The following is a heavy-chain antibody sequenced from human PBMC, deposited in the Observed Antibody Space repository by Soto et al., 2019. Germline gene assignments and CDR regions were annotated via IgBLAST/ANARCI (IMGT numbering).Heavy chain of an antibody. Sequence: SETLSLSCTVSGCSMISYYWSWIRQPPGGGLEWIGFIYYAGSTKYNPSLNSRVTISVDTSKNQFSLRLSSMTGADTAMYYCARGRPWELYDYWGQGALVTVSS. CDR3: ARGRPWELYDY. V-gene: IGHV4-59*01. CDR1: GCSMISYY. D-gene: IGHD1-26*01. J-gene: IGHJ4*02. CDR2: IYYAGST.